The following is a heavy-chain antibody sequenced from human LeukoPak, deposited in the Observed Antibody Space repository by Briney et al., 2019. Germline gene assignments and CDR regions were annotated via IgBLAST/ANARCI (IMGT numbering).Heavy chain of an antibody. Sequence: PSETLSLTCTVFGGSISSSSYYWGWIRQPPGKGLEWIGSIYYSGSTYYNPSLKSRVTISVDTSKNQFSLKLSSVTAADTAVYYCARARYSSGWYHFDYWGQGTLVTVSS. CDR1: GGSISSSSYY. J-gene: IGHJ4*02. CDR2: IYYSGST. CDR3: ARARYSSGWYHFDY. V-gene: IGHV4-39*01. D-gene: IGHD6-19*01.